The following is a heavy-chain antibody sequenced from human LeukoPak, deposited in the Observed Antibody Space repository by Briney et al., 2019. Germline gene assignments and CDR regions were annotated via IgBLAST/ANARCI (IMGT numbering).Heavy chain of an antibody. J-gene: IGHJ5*02. CDR1: GFTVSSNS. D-gene: IGHD3-10*01. CDR2: IYSDNT. Sequence: GGSLRLSCTVSGFTVSSNSMSWVRQAPGKGLEWVSFIYSDNTHYSDSVKGRFTISRDNSKNTLYLQMNSLRAEDTAVYYCARVSSGARNWFDPWGQGTLVTVSS. CDR3: ARVSSGARNWFDP. V-gene: IGHV3-53*01.